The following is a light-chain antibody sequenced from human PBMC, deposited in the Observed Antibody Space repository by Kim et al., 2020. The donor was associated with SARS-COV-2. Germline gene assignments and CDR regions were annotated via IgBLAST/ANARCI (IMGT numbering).Light chain of an antibody. J-gene: IGLJ1*01. CDR3: TAWDESLSGYV. CDR2: NNN. CDR1: DSNIRSNP. V-gene: IGLV1-44*01. Sequence: QRVTISCSGSDSNIRSNPVNWYQQFPGTAPNLLIYNNNQRPSGVPDRFSGSKSDTSASLAISGLQSDDEADYYCTAWDESLSGYVFGTGTKVTVL.